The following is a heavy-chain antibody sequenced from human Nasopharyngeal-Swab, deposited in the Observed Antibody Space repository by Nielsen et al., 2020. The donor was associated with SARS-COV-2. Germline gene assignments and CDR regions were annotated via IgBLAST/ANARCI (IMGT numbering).Heavy chain of an antibody. J-gene: IGHJ6*02. D-gene: IGHD1-26*01. CDR1: GFTFSSYA. Sequence: GGSLRLSCAASGFTFSSYAMHWVRQAPGKGLEWVAVISYDGSNKYYADSVKGRFTISRDNSKNTLYLQMNSLRAEDTAVYYCAAHSGSSLGYYYGMDVWGQGTTVTVSS. CDR3: AAHSGSSLGYYYGMDV. CDR2: ISYDGSNK. V-gene: IGHV3-30-3*01.